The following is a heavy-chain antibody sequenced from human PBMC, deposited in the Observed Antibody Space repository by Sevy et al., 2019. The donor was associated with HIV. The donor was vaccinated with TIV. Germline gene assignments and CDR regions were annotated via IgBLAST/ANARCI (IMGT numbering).Heavy chain of an antibody. CDR1: GFTFRSYT. V-gene: IGHV3-21*01. D-gene: IGHD3-22*01. CDR3: ARVRPYDTRDFDY. Sequence: GGSLRLSCVASGFTFRSYTMKWVCQAPGKGLECVSSISSSGSYIYYADSVKGRFTISRDDAKNSLYLQMNTLRAEDAALYYCARVRPYDTRDFDYWGQGTLVTVSS. CDR2: ISSSGSYI. J-gene: IGHJ4*02.